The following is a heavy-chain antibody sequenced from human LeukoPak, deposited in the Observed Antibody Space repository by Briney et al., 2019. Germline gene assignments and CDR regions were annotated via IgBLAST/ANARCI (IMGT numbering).Heavy chain of an antibody. J-gene: IGHJ4*02. CDR3: ARGGSSWPFDY. D-gene: IGHD6-13*01. Sequence: ASVKVSCKASGYTFTTYGIRWVRQAPGQGLEWMGWISAHNGNTNYAQKLQGRVTMTTDTSTSTAYMELRSLRSDDTAVCYCARGGSSWPFDYWGQGTLVTVSS. CDR2: ISAHNGNT. CDR1: GYTFTTYG. V-gene: IGHV1-18*01.